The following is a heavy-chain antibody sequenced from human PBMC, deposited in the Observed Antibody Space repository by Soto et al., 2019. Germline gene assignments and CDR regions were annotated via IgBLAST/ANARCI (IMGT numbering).Heavy chain of an antibody. CDR3: ARDDFWSGYHKMDV. J-gene: IGHJ6*04. V-gene: IGHV4-31*03. CDR2: IYYSGST. CDR1: GGSISSGCYY. D-gene: IGHD3-3*01. Sequence: SETLCLTCTVSGGSISSGCYYWSWIRQHPGKGLEWIGYIYYSGSTYYNPSLKSRVTISVDTSKNQFSLKLSSVTAADTAVYYCARDDFWSGYHKMDVWGKGTTVTVSS.